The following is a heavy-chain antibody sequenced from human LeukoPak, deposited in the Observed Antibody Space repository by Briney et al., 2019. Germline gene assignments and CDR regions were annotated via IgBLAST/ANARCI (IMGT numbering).Heavy chain of an antibody. CDR1: GGSFSGYY. Sequence: SETLSLTCAVYGGSFSGYYWSWIRQPPGKGLEWIGEINHSGSTNYNPSLKSRVTISVDTSKNQFSLKLSSVTAADTAVYYCARRSPRLVIDYWGQGTLVTVSS. V-gene: IGHV4-34*01. CDR2: INHSGST. D-gene: IGHD6-19*01. J-gene: IGHJ4*02. CDR3: ARRSPRLVIDY.